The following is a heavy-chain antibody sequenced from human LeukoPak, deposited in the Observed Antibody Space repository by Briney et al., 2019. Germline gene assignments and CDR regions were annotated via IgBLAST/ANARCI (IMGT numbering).Heavy chain of an antibody. V-gene: IGHV4-61*02. CDR1: GGSISSGSYY. CDR2: IYTSGST. CDR3: ARGRFLEWLSILDYFDY. D-gene: IGHD3-3*01. J-gene: IGHJ4*02. Sequence: SETLSLTCTVSGGSISSGSYYRSWIRQPAGKGLEWIGRIYTSGSTNYNPSLKSRVTISVDTPKNQFSLKLSSVTAADTAVYYCARGRFLEWLSILDYFDYWGQGTLVTVSS.